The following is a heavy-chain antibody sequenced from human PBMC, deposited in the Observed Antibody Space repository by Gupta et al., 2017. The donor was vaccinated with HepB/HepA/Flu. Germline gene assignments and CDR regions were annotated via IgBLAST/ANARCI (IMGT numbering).Heavy chain of an antibody. Sequence: QVQLVQSGAEVKKPGASVKVSCKTSGYTFSTFDINWLRQATGQGLEWMGWMDPNSGKTGYAPKFQGRVTFTRHTSISTAYMELTSPRSEDTAVYYCARGPYCNTTGCYTDDWFQPWGQGTLVTVSS. D-gene: IGHD2-2*02. J-gene: IGHJ5*02. CDR2: MDPNSGKT. V-gene: IGHV1-8*03. CDR3: ARGPYCNTTGCYTDDWFQP. CDR1: GYTFSTFD.